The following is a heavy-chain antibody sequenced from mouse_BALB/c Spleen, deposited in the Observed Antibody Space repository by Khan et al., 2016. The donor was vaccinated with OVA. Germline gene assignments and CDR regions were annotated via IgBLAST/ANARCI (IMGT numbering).Heavy chain of an antibody. CDR3: ARDAGRY. V-gene: IGHV1-18*01. CDR2: INPKNGGT. CDR1: GYTFPEYT. D-gene: IGHD3-3*01. J-gene: IGHJ4*01. Sequence: EVQLKQSGPELVKPGASAKISCKTSGYTFPEYTVHWVKQSLGKSLDWIGVINPKNGGTAYNQKFKGKATLTVDKSSSTAYMEFRSLTSEDSAVYYCARDAGRYWGQGTSVTVAS.